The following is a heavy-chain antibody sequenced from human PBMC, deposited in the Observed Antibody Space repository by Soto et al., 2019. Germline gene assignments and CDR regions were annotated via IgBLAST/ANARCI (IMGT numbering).Heavy chain of an antibody. J-gene: IGHJ4*02. V-gene: IGHV3-30*18. D-gene: IGHD2-2*01. Sequence: LRLSCAASEFTFKSYGMHWVRQAPGKGLAWVALISFDGNRKHYADSVRGRFTISRDNSKNTLYLQMNSLRTDDTAIYYCAKDSYRGDVVLTPAPYGNDYWGRGTLVTVSS. CDR2: ISFDGNRK. CDR3: AKDSYRGDVVLTPAPYGNDY. CDR1: EFTFKSYG.